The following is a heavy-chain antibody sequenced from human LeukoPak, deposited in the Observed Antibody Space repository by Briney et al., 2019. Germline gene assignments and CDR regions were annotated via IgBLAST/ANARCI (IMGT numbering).Heavy chain of an antibody. D-gene: IGHD4-11*01. Sequence: SETLSLTCTVSGGSISNYYWTWIRQPAGKGLEWIGRICASGSTNYNPSLKSRVTISVDTSKNQFSMKLSSVTAADTAVYYCARGLSNLEYWGQGTLVTVSS. CDR1: GGSISNYY. J-gene: IGHJ4*02. CDR2: ICASGST. CDR3: ARGLSNLEY. V-gene: IGHV4-4*07.